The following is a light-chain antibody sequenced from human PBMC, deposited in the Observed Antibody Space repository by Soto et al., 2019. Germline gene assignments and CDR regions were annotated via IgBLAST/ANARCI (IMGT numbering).Light chain of an antibody. J-gene: IGKJ2*01. Sequence: EIVLTQSPGTLSLSPGERATLSCRASQSLSSSYLAWYQQKPGQAPRLLMYGASSRDTGIPDRFSGSGSGTDFTLIISRLEPEDLAVYYCQQYGSSPYTFGQGTKLEIK. CDR1: QSLSSSY. CDR3: QQYGSSPYT. CDR2: GAS. V-gene: IGKV3-20*01.